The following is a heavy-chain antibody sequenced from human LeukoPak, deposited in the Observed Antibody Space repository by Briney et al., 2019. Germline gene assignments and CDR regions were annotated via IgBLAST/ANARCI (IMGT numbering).Heavy chain of an antibody. CDR1: GGSISNYY. Sequence: PSETLSLTCTVSGGSISNYYWNWIRQPPGKGLEWVGRISYSGGTKYNPSLQSRVTISIDTSKNQFSLNLSSVTAADTAVYYCARRVIMSAAGVPDTWLDPWGQGILVTVSS. CDR3: ARRVIMSAAGVPDTWLDP. D-gene: IGHD2-8*01. V-gene: IGHV4-59*08. J-gene: IGHJ5*02. CDR2: ISYSGGT.